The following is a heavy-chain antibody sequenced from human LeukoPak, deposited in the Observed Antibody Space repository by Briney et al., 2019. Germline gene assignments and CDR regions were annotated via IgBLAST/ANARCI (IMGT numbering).Heavy chain of an antibody. CDR1: GFTFDDYA. D-gene: IGHD3-22*01. V-gene: IGHV3-9*01. Sequence: PGRSLRLSCAASGFTFDDYAMHWVRQAPGKGLEWVSGISWNSGSIGYADSVKGRFTISRDSAKNSLYLQMNSLRAEDTALYYCAKDKRSYYDSSGAFDIWGQGTMVTVSS. CDR2: ISWNSGSI. J-gene: IGHJ3*02. CDR3: AKDKRSYYDSSGAFDI.